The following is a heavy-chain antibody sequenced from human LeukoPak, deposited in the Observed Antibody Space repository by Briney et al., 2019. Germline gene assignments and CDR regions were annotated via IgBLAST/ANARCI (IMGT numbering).Heavy chain of an antibody. V-gene: IGHV1-2*02. CDR1: GYTFTGYY. CDR2: IIPNSGGT. Sequence: ASVKVSCRSSGYTFTGYYLHWVRQAPGQGLEWMGWIIPNSGGTNYAQKFQGRVTMTRDTSISTAYMDLSRLRSDDTAVYYCARARGRRHYYDSAGVGYWGQGTLVTVSS. D-gene: IGHD3-22*01. J-gene: IGHJ4*02. CDR3: ARARGRRHYYDSAGVGY.